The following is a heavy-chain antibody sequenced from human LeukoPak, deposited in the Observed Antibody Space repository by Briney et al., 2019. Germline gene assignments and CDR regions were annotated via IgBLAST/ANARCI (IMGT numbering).Heavy chain of an antibody. Sequence: GESLEISCKASGYIFTTCWIGWVRQMPGKGLEWMGIIYPGGSDARYSPSFQGQVTISADKSISTAYLQWSSLRASDTAIYYCARRDTSGFYYVNWGQGTLVTVSS. CDR1: GYIFTTCW. CDR2: IYPGGSDA. CDR3: ARRDTSGFYYVN. V-gene: IGHV5-51*01. D-gene: IGHD3-22*01. J-gene: IGHJ1*01.